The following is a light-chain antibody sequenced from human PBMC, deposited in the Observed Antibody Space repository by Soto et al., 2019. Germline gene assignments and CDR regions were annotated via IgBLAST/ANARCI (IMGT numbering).Light chain of an antibody. CDR2: AAS. Sequence: DIQLTQSPSFLSASVGDRVTISCRASQGISSYLAWYQQKPGKAPKLLIYAASTLQSGVPSRFSGSGSGTEFTLTISRLQTEDFETYYCQQLNSYPVTFGQGTRLEIK. V-gene: IGKV1-9*01. CDR3: QQLNSYPVT. CDR1: QGISSY. J-gene: IGKJ5*01.